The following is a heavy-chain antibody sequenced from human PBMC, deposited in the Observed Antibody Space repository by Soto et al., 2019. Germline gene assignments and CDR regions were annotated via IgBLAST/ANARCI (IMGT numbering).Heavy chain of an antibody. D-gene: IGHD4-17*01. CDR1: GYSFTSYD. V-gene: IGHV1-8*01. CDR3: ARGITYGDHARWFDP. Sequence: QVQLVQSGAEVKKPWASVKVSCKASGYSFTSYDMHWVRQATGQGFVYLGWMNPNSGNTGYVKKFQGRVTMTRDTSMSTAYAALSSLRAEDTAVFYCARGITYGDHARWFDPWGPATLVTLSS. J-gene: IGHJ5*02. CDR2: MNPNSGNT.